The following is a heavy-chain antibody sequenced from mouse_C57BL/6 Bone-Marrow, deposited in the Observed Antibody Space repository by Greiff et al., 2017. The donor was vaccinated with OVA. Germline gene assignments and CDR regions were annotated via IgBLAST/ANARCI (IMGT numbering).Heavy chain of an antibody. V-gene: IGHV1-59*01. CDR1: GYTFTSYW. J-gene: IGHJ2*01. D-gene: IGHD2-4*01. CDR2: IDPYDSST. Sequence: QVQLQQPGAELVRPGSSVKLSCKASGYTFTSYWMHWVKQRPGQGLEWIGVIDPYDSSTKYNQKFKGKATLTVDTSSSTAYMQLSSLNSVVSSFNYCARNYDYDNWGQGTTLTVSS. CDR3: ARNYDYDN.